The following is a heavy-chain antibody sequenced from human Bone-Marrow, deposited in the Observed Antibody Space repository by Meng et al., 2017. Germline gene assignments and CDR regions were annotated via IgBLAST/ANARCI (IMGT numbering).Heavy chain of an antibody. V-gene: IGHV1-8*03. CDR1: GYNFPDYY. J-gene: IGHJ3*02. D-gene: IGHD6-19*01. CDR3: ARVETWWSIAVAGPRDAFDI. Sequence: ASVTVSCKPSGYNFPDYYIHWLRRAPGQGLEWMGWMNPNSGNTGYAQKFQGRVTITRNTSISTAYMELSSLRSEDTAVYYCARVETWWSIAVAGPRDAFDIWGQGTMVTVSS. CDR2: MNPNSGNT.